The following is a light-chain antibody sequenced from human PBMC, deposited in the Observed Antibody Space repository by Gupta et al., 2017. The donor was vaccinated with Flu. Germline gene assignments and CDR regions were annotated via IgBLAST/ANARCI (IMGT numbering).Light chain of an antibody. CDR1: QGISSY. Sequence: DIQLTQSPSFLSASVGDRVTITCRASQGISSYLAWYQQKPGKAPKLLIYAASTLHSGVPSRFSGSASGTEISLTISILHPEDFATYCCQRLNGYPRTFGEGTKVEIK. CDR3: QRLNGYPRT. V-gene: IGKV1-9*01. J-gene: IGKJ4*02. CDR2: AAS.